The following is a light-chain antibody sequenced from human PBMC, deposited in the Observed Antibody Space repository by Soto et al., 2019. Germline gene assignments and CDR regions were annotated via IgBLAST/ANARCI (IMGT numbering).Light chain of an antibody. Sequence: QSALTQPASVSGSPGQPITISCTGTSSDVGNYNYVSWYQQYPGRVPKLLIYMVSNRASGVSNRFSGSKSGNTASLTISGLQAEDEADYFCTSATPGSLYVFGHGTKVTVL. CDR3: TSATPGSLYV. V-gene: IGLV2-14*01. CDR1: SSDVGNYNY. CDR2: MVS. J-gene: IGLJ1*01.